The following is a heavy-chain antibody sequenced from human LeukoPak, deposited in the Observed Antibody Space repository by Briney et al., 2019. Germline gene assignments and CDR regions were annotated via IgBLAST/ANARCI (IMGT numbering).Heavy chain of an antibody. CDR1: GYSFTSYW. J-gene: IGHJ6*03. Sequence: GESLKISCKGSGYSFTSYWIGWVRQMPGKGLEWMGIIYPGDSDTRYSPSFQGQVTISADKSISTAYLQWSSLKASDTAMYYCARLPGGYYYDSNGYYPYYYYYYMDVWGKGTTVTVSS. CDR3: ARLPGGYYYDSNGYYPYYYYYYMDV. V-gene: IGHV5-51*01. D-gene: IGHD3-22*01. CDR2: IYPGDSDT.